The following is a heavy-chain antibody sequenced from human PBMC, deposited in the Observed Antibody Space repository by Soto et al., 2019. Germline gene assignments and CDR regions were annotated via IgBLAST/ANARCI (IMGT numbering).Heavy chain of an antibody. CDR3: SRGILV. Sequence: QVQLQESGPGLVKPSQTLSLTCTVSGGSINSGGHCWSLIRQYPGKGLDWIGCISYGGSTSYNPSLKSRVTISVDTSKNQFSLKLTSVTAADTAVYYCSRGILVWGQGALITVSS. CDR2: ISYGGST. CDR1: GGSINSGGHC. J-gene: IGHJ4*02. V-gene: IGHV4-31*03. D-gene: IGHD5-18*01.